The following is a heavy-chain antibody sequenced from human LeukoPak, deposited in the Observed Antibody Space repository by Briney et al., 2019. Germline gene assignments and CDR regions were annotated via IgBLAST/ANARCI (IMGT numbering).Heavy chain of an antibody. CDR1: GFTFSSYA. CDR3: AKGESGWYTPPAMDV. CDR2: ISGSGGST. Sequence: GGSLRLSCAAPGFTFSSYAMSWVRQAPGKGLEWVSAISGSGGSTYYADSVKGRFTISRDNSKNTLYLQMNSLRAEDTAVYYCAKGESGWYTPPAMDVWGQGTTVTVSS. J-gene: IGHJ6*02. D-gene: IGHD6-19*01. V-gene: IGHV3-23*01.